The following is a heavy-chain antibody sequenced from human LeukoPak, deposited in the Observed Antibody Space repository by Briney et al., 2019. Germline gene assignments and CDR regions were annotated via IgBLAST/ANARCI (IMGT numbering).Heavy chain of an antibody. CDR3: ARCGIFSQQHGRGANWFDP. D-gene: IGHD6-13*01. Sequence: PGGSLRLSCAASGFTFSSYWMSWVRQAPGKGLEWVANIKQDGSEKYYVDSVKGRFTISRDNAKNSLYLQMNSLRAEDTAVYYCARCGIFSQQHGRGANWFDPWGQGTLVTVSS. CDR2: IKQDGSEK. CDR1: GFTFSSYW. V-gene: IGHV3-7*01. J-gene: IGHJ5*02.